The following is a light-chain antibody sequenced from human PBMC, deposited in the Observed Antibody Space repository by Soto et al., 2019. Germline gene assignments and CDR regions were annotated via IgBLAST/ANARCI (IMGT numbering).Light chain of an antibody. CDR1: QSISNW. Sequence: DIQMPKSPSPLSGSLGDRFTITCLASQSISNWLAWYQQKPGTAPKVLIYHASNLQSGVPSRFSGSGSGTEFTLTISRLQPDDFATYYCQPYNSYSFGQGGKV. J-gene: IGKJ1*01. CDR3: QPYNSYS. V-gene: IGKV1-5*01. CDR2: HAS.